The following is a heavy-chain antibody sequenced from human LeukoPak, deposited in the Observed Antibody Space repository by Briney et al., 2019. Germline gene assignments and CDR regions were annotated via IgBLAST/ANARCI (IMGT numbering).Heavy chain of an antibody. CDR2: MNPNSGNT. Sequence: ASVKVSCKASGYTFTSYDINWVRQATGQGLEWMGWMNPNSGNTGYAQKFQGRVTMTRNTSISTAYMEPSSLRSEDTAVYYCAIRLNCSGGSCYSGTDYWGQGTLVTVSS. CDR3: AIRLNCSGGSCYSGTDY. V-gene: IGHV1-8*01. CDR1: GYTFTSYD. D-gene: IGHD2-15*01. J-gene: IGHJ4*02.